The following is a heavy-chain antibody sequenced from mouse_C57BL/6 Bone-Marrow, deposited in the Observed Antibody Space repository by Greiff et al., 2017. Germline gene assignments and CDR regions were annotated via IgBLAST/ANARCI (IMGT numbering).Heavy chain of an antibody. V-gene: IGHV14-3*01. J-gene: IGHJ1*03. CDR2: IDPANGNT. CDR1: GFNIKNTY. Sequence: VQLKQSVAELVRPGASVKLSCTASGFNIKNTYMHWVKQRPEQGLEWIGRIDPANGNTKYAPKFQGKATITADTSSNTAYLQRSSLTSEDTAIYYCARIAPHERLLPWYFDVWGTGTTVTVSS. D-gene: IGHD2-3*01. CDR3: ARIAPHERLLPWYFDV.